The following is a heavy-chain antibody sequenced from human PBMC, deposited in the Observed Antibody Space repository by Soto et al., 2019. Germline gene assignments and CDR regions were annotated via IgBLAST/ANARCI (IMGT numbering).Heavy chain of an antibody. Sequence: EVQLVESGGGLVQPGRSLRLSCAASGFTFDEYAMHWVRQAPGKGLEWVASISWDSDLIEYADSVRGRFTISRDNAQSSLYLQMNSLRVEDTALYYCTKDYHNYWSGYYHEWGQGTLVTVSS. CDR3: TKDYHNYWSGYYHE. J-gene: IGHJ4*02. CDR2: ISWDSDLI. D-gene: IGHD3-3*01. V-gene: IGHV3-9*01. CDR1: GFTFDEYA.